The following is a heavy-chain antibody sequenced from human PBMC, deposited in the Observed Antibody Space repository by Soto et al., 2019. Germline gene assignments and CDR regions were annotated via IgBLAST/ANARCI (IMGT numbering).Heavy chain of an antibody. CDR1: GYTCTSYG. D-gene: IGHD6-19*01. J-gene: IGHJ5*02. V-gene: IGHV1-18*01. CDR3: ARDSSGKNWFDP. CDR2: ISAYNGNT. Sequence: ASVRVSYRASGYTCTSYGISWVRQAPGQGLEWMGWISAYNGNTNYAQKLQGRVTMTTDTSTSTAYMELRSLRSDDTAVYYCARDSSGKNWFDPWGQGTLVTVSS.